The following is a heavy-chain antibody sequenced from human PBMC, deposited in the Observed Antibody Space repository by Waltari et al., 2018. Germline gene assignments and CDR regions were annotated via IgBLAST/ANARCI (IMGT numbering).Heavy chain of an antibody. CDR3: ASHSPLGPPGSFLGGSIDF. CDR2: INYSGNN. CDR1: GVSVSHNDYY. Sequence: QLHLQESGPGLVKPSETLSLSCSISGVSVSHNDYYWGWIRQPPGKGLEWIGSINYSGNNHYSPYLENRVTISVDTFKNQFSLTINSVIAADTATYYCASHSPLGPPGSFLGGSIDFWGRGTLLIVSS. J-gene: IGHJ4*02. V-gene: IGHV4-39*01. D-gene: IGHD3-10*01.